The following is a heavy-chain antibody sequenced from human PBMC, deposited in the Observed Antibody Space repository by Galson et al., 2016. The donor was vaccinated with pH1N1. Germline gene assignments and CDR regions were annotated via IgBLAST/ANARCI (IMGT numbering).Heavy chain of an antibody. D-gene: IGHD2-2*01. CDR3: ARLPYCDTTSCPFDY. CDR2: IYPGDSDT. J-gene: IGHJ4*02. V-gene: IGHV5-51*03. Sequence: SGAEVKKPGESLRISCQGSGYSFTSYWIAWVRQMPGKGLEGMGIIYPGDSDTRYSPSFQGQVTISADKSISTAYLQWSSLRASDTAMYYCARLPYCDTTSCPFDYWGQGTLVTVSS. CDR1: GYSFTSYW.